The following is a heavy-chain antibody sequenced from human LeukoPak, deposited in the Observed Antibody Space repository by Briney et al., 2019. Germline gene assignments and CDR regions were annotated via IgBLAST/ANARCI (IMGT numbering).Heavy chain of an antibody. V-gene: IGHV3-23*01. D-gene: IGHD3-3*01. J-gene: IGHJ4*02. CDR1: GFTFSSYA. Sequence: PGGSLRLSCAASGFTFSSYAMSWVRQAPGKGLEWVSAISGSGGSTYYADSVKGRFTVSRDNSKNTLYLHMNTLSAEDTAVYYCAKWAYYDFWSGHYKSHFDSWGQGTLVTVSP. CDR2: ISGSGGST. CDR3: AKWAYYDFWSGHYKSHFDS.